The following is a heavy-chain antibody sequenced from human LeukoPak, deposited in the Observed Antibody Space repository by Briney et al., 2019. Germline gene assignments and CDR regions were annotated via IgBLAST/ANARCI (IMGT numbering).Heavy chain of an antibody. CDR2: IYYSGST. CDR1: GGSISSSSYY. CDR3: ARVIPLNVDTAMVYYFDY. Sequence: PSETLSLTCTVSGGSISSSSYYWGWVRQPPGKGLEWIGSIYYSGSTYYNPSLKSRVTISVDTSKNQFSLKLSSVTAADTAVYYCARVIPLNVDTAMVYYFDYWGQGTLVTVSS. D-gene: IGHD5-18*01. J-gene: IGHJ4*02. V-gene: IGHV4-39*01.